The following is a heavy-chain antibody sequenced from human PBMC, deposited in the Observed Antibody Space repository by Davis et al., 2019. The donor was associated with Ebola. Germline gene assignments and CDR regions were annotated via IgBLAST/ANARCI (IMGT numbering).Heavy chain of an antibody. Sequence: GGSLRLSCAASGFVFSNYVMSWVRRAPGKGLEWVSTLGLSADTYYADSVKGRFIISRDNSKNTLHLQMNSLRVEDTAIYYCAKSGLSFGVVKYHYGMDVWGKGTTVTVSS. CDR3: AKSGLSFGVVKYHYGMDV. D-gene: IGHD3-3*01. V-gene: IGHV3-23*01. CDR2: LGLSADT. CDR1: GFVFSNYV. J-gene: IGHJ6*04.